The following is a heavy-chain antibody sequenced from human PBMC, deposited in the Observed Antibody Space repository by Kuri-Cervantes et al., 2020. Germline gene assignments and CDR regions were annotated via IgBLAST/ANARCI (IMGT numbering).Heavy chain of an antibody. V-gene: IGHV4-59*12. CDR3: ARGYGDYDITSYYYYYYMDV. CDR2: IYYSGST. CDR1: GGSISSYY. Sequence: SETLSLTCTVSGGSISSYYWSWIRQPPGKGLEWIGYIYYSGSTNYNPSLKSRVTISVDTSKNQFSLRLSSVTAADTAVYYCARGYGDYDITSYYYYYYMDVWGKGTTVTVSS. D-gene: IGHD3-22*01. J-gene: IGHJ6*03.